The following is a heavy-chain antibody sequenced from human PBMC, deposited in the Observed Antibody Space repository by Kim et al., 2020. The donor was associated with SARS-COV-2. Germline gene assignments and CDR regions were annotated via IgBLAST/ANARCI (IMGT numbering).Heavy chain of an antibody. CDR3: ARGPSDSSGYLDAFDI. Sequence: KFQGRVRITADESTSTAYMELSSLRSQDTAVYYCARGPSDSSGYLDAFDIWGQGTMVTVSS. V-gene: IGHV1-69*01. D-gene: IGHD3-22*01. J-gene: IGHJ3*02.